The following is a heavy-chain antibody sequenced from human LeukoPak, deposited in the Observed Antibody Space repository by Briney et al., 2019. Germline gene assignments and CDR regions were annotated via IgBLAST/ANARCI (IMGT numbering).Heavy chain of an antibody. CDR2: IDYSGRT. J-gene: IGHJ5*02. CDR3: ATEFYDFLSGESWFDP. CDR1: GDSIDSVSYY. Sequence: NPSETLPLTCSVSGDSIDSVSYYWGWIRQAPGKGPEWIASIDYSGRTFYNPSLRSRVTISVDTSNNDFSLNLTSVTAADTAVYYCATEFYDFLSGESWFDPWGQGALVTVS. V-gene: IGHV4-39*07. D-gene: IGHD3-9*01.